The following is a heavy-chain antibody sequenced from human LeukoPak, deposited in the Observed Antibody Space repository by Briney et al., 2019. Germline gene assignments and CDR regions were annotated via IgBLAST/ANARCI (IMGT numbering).Heavy chain of an antibody. V-gene: IGHV6-1*01. D-gene: IGHD3-22*01. J-gene: IGHJ4*02. CDR1: GDSVSSNSAS. CDR3: ARRRYYDYTGFFDY. Sequence: SQTLSLTCAISGDSVSSNSASWNWFRQSPSRGLEWLGRTSYTSKWNNDYAVSVKSRITINPDTSKNHFSLQLNSVTPEDTAVYYCARRRYYDYTGFFDYWGQGTLVTVSS. CDR2: TSYTSKWNN.